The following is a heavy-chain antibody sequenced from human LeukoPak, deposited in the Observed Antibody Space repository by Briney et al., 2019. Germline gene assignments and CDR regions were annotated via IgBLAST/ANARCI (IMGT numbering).Heavy chain of an antibody. J-gene: IGHJ4*02. CDR2: IRSKAYGGTT. D-gene: IGHD3-22*01. CDR1: GXTFGDYA. Sequence: GGSLRLSCTASGXTFGDYAMSWFRQAPGKGLEWVGFIRSKAYGGTTEYAASVKGRFTISRDDSKSIAYLQMNSLKTEDTAVYYCTRDGPYYDSIARDYWGQGTLVTVSS. CDR3: TRDGPYYDSIARDY. V-gene: IGHV3-49*03.